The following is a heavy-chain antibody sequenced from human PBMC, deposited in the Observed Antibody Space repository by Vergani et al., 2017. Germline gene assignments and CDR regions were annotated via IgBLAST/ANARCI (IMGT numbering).Heavy chain of an antibody. V-gene: IGHV4-34*01. CDR3: ARGKIPLYSNYYYYYGMDV. J-gene: IGHJ6*02. CDR1: GGSFSGYY. D-gene: IGHD4-11*01. CDR2: INHSGST. Sequence: QVQLQQWGAGLLKPSETLSLTCAVYGGSFSGYYWSWIRQPPGKGLEWIGEINHSGSTNYNPSLKSRVTISVDTSKNQFSLKLSSVTAADPAVYYCARGKIPLYSNYYYYYGMDVWGQGTTVTVSS.